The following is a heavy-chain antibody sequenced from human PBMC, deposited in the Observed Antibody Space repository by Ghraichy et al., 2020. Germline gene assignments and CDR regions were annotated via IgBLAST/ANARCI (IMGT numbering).Heavy chain of an antibody. Sequence: GGSLRLSCAASGFSFSSYDMDWVRQAPGKGLEWVTHISSRSKNIFYSDSVKGRFTISRDNAKNSLYLQMNSLRAEDAAVYFCARAWGVVSFYYYYGLDVWGQGTTVTVSS. CDR3: ARAWGVVSFYYYYGLDV. J-gene: IGHJ6*02. D-gene: IGHD2-15*01. V-gene: IGHV3-48*04. CDR2: ISSRSKNI. CDR1: GFSFSSYD.